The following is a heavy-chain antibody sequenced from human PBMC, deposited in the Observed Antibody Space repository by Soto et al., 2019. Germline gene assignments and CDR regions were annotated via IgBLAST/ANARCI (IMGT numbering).Heavy chain of an antibody. V-gene: IGHV1-3*01. CDR1: RYTFTSYA. D-gene: IGHD2-21*02. J-gene: IGHJ4*02. CDR3: ASSIVVVTALAY. CDR2: INAGNGNT. Sequence: QVQLVQSGAEAKKPGASVKVSCKASRYTFTSYAMHWVRQAPGQRLEWMGWINAGNGNTKYSQKLQGRVTITRDTSASTAYMELSCLRSEDTAVYYCASSIVVVTALAYWGQGPLVTVSS.